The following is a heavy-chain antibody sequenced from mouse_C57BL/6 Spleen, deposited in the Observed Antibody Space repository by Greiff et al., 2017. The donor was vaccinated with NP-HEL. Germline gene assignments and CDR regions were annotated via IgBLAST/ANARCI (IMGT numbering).Heavy chain of an antibody. D-gene: IGHD1-1*01. V-gene: IGHV1-80*01. J-gene: IGHJ2*01. CDR1: GYAFSSYW. CDR2: IYPGDGDT. Sequence: VQLQQSGAELVKPGASVKISCKASGYAFSSYWMNWVKQRPGKGLEWIGQIYPGDGDTNYNGKFKGKATLTADKSSSTAYMQLSSLTSEDSAVYFCARGPPTVVATDWGQGTTLTVSS. CDR3: ARGPPTVVATD.